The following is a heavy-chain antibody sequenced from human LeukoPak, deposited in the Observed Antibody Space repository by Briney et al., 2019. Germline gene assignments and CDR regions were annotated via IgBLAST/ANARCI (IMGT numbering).Heavy chain of an antibody. D-gene: IGHD3-16*01. Sequence: SVKVSCKASGGTFSSYAISWVRQAPGQGLEWMGRIIPIFGTANYAQKFQGRVTITTDESTSTAYMELSSLRSEDTAVYYRAREPGGHDAFDIWGQGTMVTVSS. CDR3: AREPGGHDAFDI. V-gene: IGHV1-69*05. CDR2: IIPIFGTA. CDR1: GGTFSSYA. J-gene: IGHJ3*02.